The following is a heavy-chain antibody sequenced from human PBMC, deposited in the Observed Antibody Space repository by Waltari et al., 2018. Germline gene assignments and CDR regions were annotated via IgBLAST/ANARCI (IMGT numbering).Heavy chain of an antibody. J-gene: IGHJ3*02. CDR3: ARTGARWLQFAAFDI. Sequence: EVLLVESGGGLVQTGGSLGLSCAASRFPFSNYWMNWVRQAPGKGLEWVANINQDGSEEYYVDSVKGRFTISRDNAKNSLYLEMKTLRAEDTAIYYCARTGARWLQFAAFDIWGQGQWSPSLQ. V-gene: IGHV3-7*01. CDR1: RFPFSNYW. CDR2: INQDGSEE. D-gene: IGHD5-12*01.